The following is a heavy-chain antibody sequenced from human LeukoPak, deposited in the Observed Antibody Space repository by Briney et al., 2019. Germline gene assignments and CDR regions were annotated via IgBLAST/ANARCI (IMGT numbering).Heavy chain of an antibody. J-gene: IGHJ6*02. V-gene: IGHV3-20*04. D-gene: IGHD3-10*01. CDR3: ARDCTMVRGVSYYYYYGMDV. CDR1: GFTFDDYG. Sequence: GGSLRLSCAASGFTFDDYGMSWVRQAPGKGLEWVSGINWNGGSTGYADSMKGRFTISRDNAKNSLYLQMNSLRAEDTALYYCARDCTMVRGVSYYYYYGMDVWGQGTTVTVSS. CDR2: INWNGGST.